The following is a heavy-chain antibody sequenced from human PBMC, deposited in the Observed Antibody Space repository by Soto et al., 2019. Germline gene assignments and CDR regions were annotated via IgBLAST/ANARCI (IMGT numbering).Heavy chain of an antibody. V-gene: IGHV4-31*03. CDR2: IYYSGSS. CDR1: GGSISSGSYH. D-gene: IGHD1-26*01. Sequence: SETLSLTCTVSGGSISSGSYHWSWIRQHPGKGLEWIGNIYYSGSSYYNPSLKSRATISIDTSKDQFSLRLGSVTAADTAVYYCARVEGSSYYFRHDCRGGGTIVTVYS. CDR3: ARVEGSSYYFRHDC. J-gene: IGHJ4*02.